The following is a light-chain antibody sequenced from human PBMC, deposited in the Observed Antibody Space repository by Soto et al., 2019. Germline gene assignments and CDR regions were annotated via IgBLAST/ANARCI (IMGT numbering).Light chain of an antibody. CDR2: EVS. V-gene: IGLV2-14*01. J-gene: IGLJ2*01. CDR1: SSDIGGYNY. CDR3: SSHTTGNTLVV. Sequence: QSALTQPASVSGSPGQSITISCTGTSSDIGGYNYVSWCQQHPGRAPKLIIYEVSNRPSGVSHRFSGSKSVNTATLAISGLQPEDEADYYCSSHTTGNTLVVFGGGTKVTVL.